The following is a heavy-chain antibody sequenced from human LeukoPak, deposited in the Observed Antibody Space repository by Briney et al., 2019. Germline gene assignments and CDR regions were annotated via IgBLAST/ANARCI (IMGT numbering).Heavy chain of an antibody. CDR2: ISSSSSTI. V-gene: IGHV3-48*04. CDR1: GFTFSSYS. Sequence: PGGSLRLSCAASGFTFSSYSMNWVRQAPGKGLEWVSYISSSSSTIYYADSVKGRFTISRDNAKNSLYLQMNSLRAEDTAVYYCAKRGSGWHTYYFDYWGQGTLVTVSS. D-gene: IGHD6-19*01. J-gene: IGHJ4*02. CDR3: AKRGSGWHTYYFDY.